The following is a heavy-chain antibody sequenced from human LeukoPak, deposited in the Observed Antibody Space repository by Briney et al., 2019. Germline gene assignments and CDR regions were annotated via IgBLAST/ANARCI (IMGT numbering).Heavy chain of an antibody. J-gene: IGHJ4*02. V-gene: IGHV4-59*12. CDR3: ARLYSPPGGPTFTEGEYYFDY. CDR1: GGSISSYY. Sequence: SETLSLTCTVSGGSISSYYWSWIRQPPGKGLEWIGYIYYSGSTNYNPSLKSRVTISVDTSKNQFSLKLSSVTAADTAVYYCARLYSPPGGPTFTEGEYYFDYWGQGTLVTVSS. D-gene: IGHD3-10*01. CDR2: IYYSGST.